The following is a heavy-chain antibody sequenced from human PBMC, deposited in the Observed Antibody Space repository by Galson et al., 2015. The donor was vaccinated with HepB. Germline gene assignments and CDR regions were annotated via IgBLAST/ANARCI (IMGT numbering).Heavy chain of an antibody. J-gene: IGHJ4*02. Sequence: ETLSLTCAVYGGSFSGYYWSWIRQPPGKGLEWIGEINHSGSTNYNPSLKSRVTISVDTSKNQFSLKLSSVTAADTAVYYCARGGGQQLRPFDYWGQGTLVTVSS. D-gene: IGHD6-13*01. V-gene: IGHV4-34*01. CDR3: ARGGGQQLRPFDY. CDR1: GGSFSGYY. CDR2: INHSGST.